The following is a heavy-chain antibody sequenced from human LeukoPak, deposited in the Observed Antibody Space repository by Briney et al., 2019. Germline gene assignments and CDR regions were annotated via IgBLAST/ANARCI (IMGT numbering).Heavy chain of an antibody. D-gene: IGHD3-3*01. J-gene: IGHJ3*02. CDR2: ISNNGGYT. Sequence: PGGSLRLSCAASGFTFSSSAMSWVRQAPGKGLEWVSAISNNGGYTYYADSVQGRFTISRDNSKNTLYLQMNSLRAEDTAVYYCASLANYDFWSGYPHDAFDIRGQGTMVTVSS. CDR3: ASLANYDFWSGYPHDAFDI. CDR1: GFTFSSSA. V-gene: IGHV3-23*01.